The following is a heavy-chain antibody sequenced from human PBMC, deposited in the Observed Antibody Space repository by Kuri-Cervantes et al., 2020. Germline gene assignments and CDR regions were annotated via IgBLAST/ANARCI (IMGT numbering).Heavy chain of an antibody. CDR3: ARGASVTTLVNAFDI. Sequence: GGSLRLSCAASGFTFSSYWMSWVRQAPGKGLEWVANIKQDGSEKYYVDSVKGRFTISRDNAKNSLYLQMNSLRAEDTAVYYCARGASVTTLVNAFDIWGQGTMVTVSS. V-gene: IGHV3-7*01. J-gene: IGHJ3*02. CDR1: GFTFSSYW. D-gene: IGHD4-17*01. CDR2: IKQDGSEK.